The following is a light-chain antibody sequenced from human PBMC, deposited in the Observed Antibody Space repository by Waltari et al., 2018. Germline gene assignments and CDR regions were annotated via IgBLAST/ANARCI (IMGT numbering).Light chain of an antibody. J-gene: IGLJ2*01. CDR3: AAWDDSLSGPV. Sequence: QSVLTQPPSASGTPGQRVTIPCSGSSSNLGRTYVYWYQQLPGTAPKLLIYRNNQRPSGVPDRFSGSKSGTSASLAISGLRSEDEADYYCAAWDDSLSGPVFGGGTKLTVL. V-gene: IGLV1-47*01. CDR2: RNN. CDR1: SSNLGRTY.